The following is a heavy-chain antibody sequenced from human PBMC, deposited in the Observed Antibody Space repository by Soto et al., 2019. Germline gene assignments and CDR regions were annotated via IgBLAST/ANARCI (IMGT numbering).Heavy chain of an antibody. J-gene: IGHJ4*02. CDR1: GGSFSGYY. V-gene: IGHV4-34*01. Sequence: SETLSLTCAVYGGSFSGYYWSWIRQPTGKGLEWIGEINHSGSTNYNPSLHTRVTISVDTSKNQFSLKLSSVTAADTAVYYCARKTITGRIGNWGQGTLVTVSS. CDR2: INHSGST. CDR3: ARKTITGRIGN. D-gene: IGHD1-20*01.